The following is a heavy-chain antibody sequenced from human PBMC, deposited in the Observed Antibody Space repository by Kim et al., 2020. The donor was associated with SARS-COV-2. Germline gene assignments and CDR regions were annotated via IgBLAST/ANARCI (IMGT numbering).Heavy chain of an antibody. Sequence: SGSTNYNPSLKSRVTISVDTSKNQFSLKLSSVTAADTAVYYCARGQQLGYWGQGTLVTVSS. CDR3: ARGQQLGY. CDR2: SGST. D-gene: IGHD6-13*01. V-gene: IGHV4-59*09. J-gene: IGHJ4*02.